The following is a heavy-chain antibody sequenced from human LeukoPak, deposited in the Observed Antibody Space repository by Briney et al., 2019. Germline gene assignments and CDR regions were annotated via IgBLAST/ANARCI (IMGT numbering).Heavy chain of an antibody. Sequence: PGGSLRLSCAASGFIFSSFGMHWVRQAPGKGLEWAAFIHYDGSSVHYADSVKGRFTISRDNSKNTLYLRMNSLREEDTAVYYRTTGTLFWGQGTLVTVSS. CDR2: IHYDGSSV. J-gene: IGHJ4*02. V-gene: IGHV3-30*02. D-gene: IGHD1/OR15-1a*01. CDR1: GFIFSSFG. CDR3: TTGTLF.